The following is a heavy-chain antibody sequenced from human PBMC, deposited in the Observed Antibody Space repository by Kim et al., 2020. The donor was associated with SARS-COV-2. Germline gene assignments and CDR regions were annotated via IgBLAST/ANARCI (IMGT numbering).Heavy chain of an antibody. CDR3: AKDGVAGTTDY. Sequence: GGSLRLSCAASGFTFSSYGMHWVRQAPGKGLEWVAVISYDGSNKYYADSVKGRFTISRDNSKNTLYLQMNSLRAEDTAVYYCAKDGVAGTTDYWGQGTLVTVSS. V-gene: IGHV3-30*18. CDR2: ISYDGSNK. J-gene: IGHJ4*02. CDR1: GFTFSSYG. D-gene: IGHD1-1*01.